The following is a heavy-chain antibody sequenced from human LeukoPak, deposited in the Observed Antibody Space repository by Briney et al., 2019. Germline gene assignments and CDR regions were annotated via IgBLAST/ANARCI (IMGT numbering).Heavy chain of an antibody. CDR1: GYTFTSYD. CDR3: ARADSGSSSWYDNYYYGMDV. V-gene: IGHV1-8*01. Sequence: ASVKVSCKASGYTFTSYDINWVRQATGQGLEWMGWMNPNSGNTGYAQKFQGRVTMTRNTSISTAYMELSSLRSGDTAVYYCARADSGSSSWYDNYYYGMDVWGQGTTVTVSS. J-gene: IGHJ6*02. CDR2: MNPNSGNT. D-gene: IGHD6-13*01.